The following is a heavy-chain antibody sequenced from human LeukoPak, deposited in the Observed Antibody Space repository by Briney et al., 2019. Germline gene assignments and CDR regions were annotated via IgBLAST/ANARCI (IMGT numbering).Heavy chain of an antibody. CDR2: IIPIFGTA. CDR3: ARGGAYYDFWSGYSEQSWFDP. Sequence: SVKVSCKASGGTFSSYAISWVRQAPGQGLEWMGGIIPIFGTANYAQKFQGRVTITTDESTSTAYMELSSLRSEDTAVYYCARGGAYYDFWSGYSEQSWFDPWGQGTLVTVSS. D-gene: IGHD3-3*01. J-gene: IGHJ5*02. CDR1: GGTFSSYA. V-gene: IGHV1-69*05.